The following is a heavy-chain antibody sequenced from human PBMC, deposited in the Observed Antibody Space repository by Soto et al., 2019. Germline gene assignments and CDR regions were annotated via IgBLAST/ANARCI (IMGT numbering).Heavy chain of an antibody. CDR1: GFTFSSYS. CDR3: AMRFWSGYYFFDY. CDR2: ISSSSSYI. V-gene: IGHV3-21*01. J-gene: IGHJ4*02. D-gene: IGHD3-3*01. Sequence: PGGSLRLSCAASGFTFSSYSMNWVRQAPGKGLEWLSSISSSSSYIYYADSVKGRFTISRDNAKNSLYLQMNSLRAEDTAVYYCAMRFWSGYYFFDYWGQGTLVTVSS.